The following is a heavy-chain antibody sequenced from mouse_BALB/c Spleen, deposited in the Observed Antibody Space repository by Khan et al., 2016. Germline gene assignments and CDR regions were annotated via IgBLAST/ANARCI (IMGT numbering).Heavy chain of an antibody. CDR1: GYTFTSYN. V-gene: IGHV1-12*01. Sequence: QVQLQQPGAELVKPGASVKMSCKASGYTFTSYNMHWVKQTPGQGLEWIGAIYPGNGDTSYNQKFKGKATLTADKSSNTAYMQLSSLTSEDSAVYYCEREGNYFDYWGQGTTLTVSS. CDR3: EREGNYFDY. J-gene: IGHJ2*01. CDR2: IYPGNGDT. D-gene: IGHD2-14*01.